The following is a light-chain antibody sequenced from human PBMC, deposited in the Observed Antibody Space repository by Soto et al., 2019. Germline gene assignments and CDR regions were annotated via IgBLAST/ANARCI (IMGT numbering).Light chain of an antibody. CDR1: SSDVGSYNL. J-gene: IGLJ1*01. V-gene: IGLV2-14*02. CDR3: QSYDSSLSGSV. CDR2: EGS. Sequence: QSVLTQPASVSGSPGQSITISCTGTSSDVGSYNLASWYQQHPGKAPKLMIYEGSKRPSGVSNRFSGSKSVTSASLAITGLQAEDEADYYCQSYDSSLSGSVFGTGTKVTVL.